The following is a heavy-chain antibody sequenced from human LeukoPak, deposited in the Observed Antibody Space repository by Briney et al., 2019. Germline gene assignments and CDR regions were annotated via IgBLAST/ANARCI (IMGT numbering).Heavy chain of an antibody. Sequence: PGGSLRLSCAASGFTFISFGMHWVRQAPGKGLQWVALISFDGGDKYYADSVKGRFTISRDNSKDTLFLRMNSLRPEDTAVYYCAKQGRDHSSGGSCYLFDYWGQGTLVTVSS. CDR3: AKQGRDHSSGGSCYLFDY. J-gene: IGHJ4*02. V-gene: IGHV3-30*18. CDR2: ISFDGGDK. CDR1: GFTFISFG. D-gene: IGHD2-15*01.